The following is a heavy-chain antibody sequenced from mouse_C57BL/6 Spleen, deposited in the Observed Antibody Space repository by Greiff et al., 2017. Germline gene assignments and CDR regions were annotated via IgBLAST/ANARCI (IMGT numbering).Heavy chain of an antibody. V-gene: IGHV1-61*01. D-gene: IGHD3-2*02. Sequence: QVQLQQPGAELVRPGSSVKLSCKASGYTFTSYWMDWVKQRPGQGLEWIGNIYPSDSETHYNQKFKDKATLTVDKSSSTAYMQLSSLTSEDYAVYYCARRAAQAHYFDYWGQGTTLTVSS. CDR2: IYPSDSET. J-gene: IGHJ2*01. CDR3: ARRAAQAHYFDY. CDR1: GYTFTSYW.